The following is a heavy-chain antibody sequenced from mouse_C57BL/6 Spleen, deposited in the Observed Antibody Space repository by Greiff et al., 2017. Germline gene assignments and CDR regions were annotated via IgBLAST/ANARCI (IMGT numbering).Heavy chain of an antibody. Sequence: EVKLMESGGGLVKPGGSLKLSCAASGFTFSDYGMHWVRQAPEKGLEWVAYISSGSSTIYYADTVKGRFTISRDNAKNTLFLQMTSLRSEDTAMYYCGYGSSYEGSFDYWGQGTTLTVSS. CDR1: GFTFSDYG. J-gene: IGHJ2*01. V-gene: IGHV5-17*01. D-gene: IGHD1-1*01. CDR2: ISSGSSTI. CDR3: GYGSSYEGSFDY.